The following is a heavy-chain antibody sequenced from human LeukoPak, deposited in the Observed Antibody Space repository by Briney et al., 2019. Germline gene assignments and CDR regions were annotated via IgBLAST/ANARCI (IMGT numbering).Heavy chain of an antibody. CDR2: TVGGGDGT. CDR1: EFTITNYW. Sequence: GGSLRLSCAASEFTITNYWMSWVRQAPGKGLEWVAVTVGGGDGTYYADSVKGRFTISRDNSNNTLYLQMNSLRAEDTAVYYCAKVSGLRSGLYYFDYWGQGTLVTVSS. D-gene: IGHD3-10*01. J-gene: IGHJ4*02. V-gene: IGHV3-23*01. CDR3: AKVSGLRSGLYYFDY.